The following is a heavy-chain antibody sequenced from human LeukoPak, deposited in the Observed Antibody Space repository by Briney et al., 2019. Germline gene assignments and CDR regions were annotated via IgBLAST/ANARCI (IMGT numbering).Heavy chain of an antibody. CDR3: ARDLEMAFFDY. V-gene: IGHV3-30*04. J-gene: IGHJ4*02. D-gene: IGHD5-24*01. CDR2: ISYDGSNK. CDR1: GFTFSSYA. Sequence: SGGSLRLSCAASGFTFSSYAMHWVRQAPGKGLEWVAVISYDGSNKYYADSVKGRFTISRDNSKNTLYLQMNSLRAEDTAVYYCARDLEMAFFDYWGQGTLVTVSS.